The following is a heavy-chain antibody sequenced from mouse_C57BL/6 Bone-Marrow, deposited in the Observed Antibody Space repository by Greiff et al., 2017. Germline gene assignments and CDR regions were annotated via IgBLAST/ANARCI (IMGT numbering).Heavy chain of an antibody. V-gene: IGHV5-17*01. Sequence: EVQGVESGGGLVKPGGSLKLSCAASGFTFSDYGMHWVRQAPEKGLEWVAYISSGSSTIYYADTVKGRFTISRDNAKNTRLLQMTSLRSEDTAMYYCARRWFAYWGQGTLVTVSA. J-gene: IGHJ3*01. CDR3: ARRWFAY. CDR2: ISSGSSTI. CDR1: GFTFSDYG.